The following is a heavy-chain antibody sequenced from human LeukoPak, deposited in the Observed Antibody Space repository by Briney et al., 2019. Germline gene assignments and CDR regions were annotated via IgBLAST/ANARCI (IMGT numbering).Heavy chain of an antibody. CDR2: IKQDVNEK. J-gene: IGHJ6*03. D-gene: IGHD3-9*01. CDR3: ARESRGYDILTGKYHRGYYSYYMDV. Sequence: GGSLRLSCAASGFTFNSYWMSWVRQAPGKGLEWVANIKQDVNEKYYVDSVKGRFTISRDNAKNSLYLQMNSLRAEDTTVYYCARESRGYDILTGKYHRGYYSYYMDVWGKGTTVTVSS. V-gene: IGHV3-7*01. CDR1: GFTFNSYW.